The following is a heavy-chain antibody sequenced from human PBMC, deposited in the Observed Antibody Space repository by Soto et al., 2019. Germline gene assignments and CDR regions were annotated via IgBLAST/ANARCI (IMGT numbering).Heavy chain of an antibody. CDR2: IYYSGST. V-gene: IGHV4-39*02. D-gene: IGHD2-8*01. CDR3: ARLVYAPNSYGIEP. J-gene: IGHJ5*02. CDR1: GGSISSSRYY. Sequence: QLQLQESGPGLVKPSETLSLTCIVSGGSISSSRYYWGWIRQPPGGGLQWNGNIYYSGSTYYNPSRKSRVTISVHTHENHFSLKLTSVTAADTSVYYCARLVYAPNSYGIEPWGQGNLVTVSS.